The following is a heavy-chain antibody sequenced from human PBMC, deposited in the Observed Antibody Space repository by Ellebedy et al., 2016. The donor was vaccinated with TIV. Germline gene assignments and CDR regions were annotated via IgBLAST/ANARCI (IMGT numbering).Heavy chain of an antibody. CDR1: GSPFSTSG. D-gene: IGHD7-27*01. J-gene: IGHJ4*02. CDR2: LSDSGDRA. V-gene: IGHV3-23*01. CDR3: ARDNKLGDTWGFDR. Sequence: PGGSLRLSCAAPGSPFSTSGMSWVRQAPGKGLEWVSGLSDSGDRAFYADSVKGRFTISRDNAKSSLYLYMNSLRAEDTAMYYCARDNKLGDTWGFDRWGQGTLVTVSS.